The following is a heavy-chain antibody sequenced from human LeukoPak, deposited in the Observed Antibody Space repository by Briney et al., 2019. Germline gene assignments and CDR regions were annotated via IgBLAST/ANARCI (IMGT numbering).Heavy chain of an antibody. CDR3: ARDKPSGDPEASHGDYYYGMDV. CDR1: GGTFSSYA. Sequence: ASVNVSCKASGGTFSSYAISWVRQAPGQGLEWMGGIIPIFGTANYAQKFQGRVTITADESTSTAYMELSSLRSEDTAVYYCARDKPSGDPEASHGDYYYGMDVWGQGTTVTVSS. V-gene: IGHV1-69*01. J-gene: IGHJ6*02. D-gene: IGHD3-10*01. CDR2: IIPIFGTA.